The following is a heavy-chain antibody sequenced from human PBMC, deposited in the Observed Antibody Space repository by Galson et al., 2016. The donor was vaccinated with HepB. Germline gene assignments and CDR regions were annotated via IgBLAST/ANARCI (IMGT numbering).Heavy chain of an antibody. V-gene: IGHV4-61*01. CDR2: FHHSGTT. J-gene: IGHJ5*02. Sequence: ETLSLTCTVSGASFSSDRHYWSWIRQPPGKGLEWIGFFHHSGTTNYNAPLKSRVTISADTSKNQFSLRLSSVTAADTAVYYCARVIYSNSWRNPGRRFDPWGQGTLVTVSS. CDR3: ARVIYSNSWRNPGRRFDP. D-gene: IGHD2/OR15-2a*01. CDR1: GASFSSDRHY.